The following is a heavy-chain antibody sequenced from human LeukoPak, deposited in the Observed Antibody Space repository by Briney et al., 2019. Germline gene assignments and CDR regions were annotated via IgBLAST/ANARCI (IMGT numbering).Heavy chain of an antibody. D-gene: IGHD3-22*01. J-gene: IGHJ4*02. Sequence: ASVKVSCKASGYTFTGYYMHWVRQAPGQGLEWMGWINPNSGDTNYAQKFQGRVTTTRDTSISTAYMELSRLRSDDTAVYYCARDPINYYDSSGYDWGQGTLVTVSS. CDR2: INPNSGDT. V-gene: IGHV1-2*02. CDR1: GYTFTGYY. CDR3: ARDPINYYDSSGYD.